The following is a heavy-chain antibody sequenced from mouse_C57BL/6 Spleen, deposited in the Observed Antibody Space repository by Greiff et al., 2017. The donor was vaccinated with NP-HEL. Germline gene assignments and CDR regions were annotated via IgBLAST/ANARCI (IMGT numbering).Heavy chain of an antibody. CDR2: ISSGSSTI. D-gene: IGHD1-1*01. Sequence: EVQRVESGGGLVKPGGSLKLSCAASGFTFSDYGMHWVRQAPEKGLEWVAYISSGSSTIYYADTVKGRFTISRDNAKNTLFLQMTSLRSEDTAMYYCARAYYYGSYYYAMDYWGQGTSVTVSS. CDR3: ARAYYYGSYYYAMDY. CDR1: GFTFSDYG. J-gene: IGHJ4*01. V-gene: IGHV5-17*01.